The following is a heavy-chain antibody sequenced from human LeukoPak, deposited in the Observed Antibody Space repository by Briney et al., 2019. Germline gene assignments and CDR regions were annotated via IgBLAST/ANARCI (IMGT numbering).Heavy chain of an antibody. Sequence: GGSLRLSCAASGFTFSNAWMSWVRQAPGKGLEWVGRIKSRTDGETTDYAAPVKGRFTISRDDSNNTLYLQMNSLKTEGTAVYYCTTETVYGSGSYCLDYWGQGTLVTVSS. D-gene: IGHD3-10*01. J-gene: IGHJ4*02. V-gene: IGHV3-15*01. CDR1: GFTFSNAW. CDR2: IKSRTDGETT. CDR3: TTETVYGSGSYCLDY.